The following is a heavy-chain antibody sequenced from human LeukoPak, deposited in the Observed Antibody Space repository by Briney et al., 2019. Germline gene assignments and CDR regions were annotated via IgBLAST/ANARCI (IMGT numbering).Heavy chain of an antibody. J-gene: IGHJ4*02. CDR1: GDSINSAIYY. Sequence: SETLSLTCTVSGDSINSAIYYWGWIRQPPGKGLEWIGSIYYSGSTYYNPSLKSRVTISVDTSKNQFSLKLSSVTAADTAVYYCASRLAVAGSPTIDYWGQGTLVTVSS. CDR3: ASRLAVAGSPTIDY. CDR2: IYYSGST. D-gene: IGHD6-19*01. V-gene: IGHV4-39*07.